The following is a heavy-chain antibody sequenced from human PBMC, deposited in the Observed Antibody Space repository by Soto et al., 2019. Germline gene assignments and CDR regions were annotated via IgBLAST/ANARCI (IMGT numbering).Heavy chain of an antibody. CDR1: GFTLSGYA. J-gene: IGHJ6*03. D-gene: IGHD6-6*01. Sequence: EVQLAESGGGLAQPGGSLRLSCAASGFTLSGYAMDWVRQAPGKGLEYVSGISSNGVSTYYANSVQGRFTISRDNSKNTVYLQMGSMRHEDMAVYYCARRARPDFYYMDVWGKGTTVTVS. CDR2: ISSNGVST. CDR3: ARRARPDFYYMDV. V-gene: IGHV3-64*01.